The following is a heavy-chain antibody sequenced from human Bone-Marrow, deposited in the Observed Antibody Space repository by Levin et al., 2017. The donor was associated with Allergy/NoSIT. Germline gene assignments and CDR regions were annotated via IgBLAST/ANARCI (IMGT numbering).Heavy chain of an antibody. D-gene: IGHD6-13*01. CDR3: ARATSSWYPIDY. CDR2: ISSSSSSM. J-gene: IGHJ4*02. V-gene: IGHV3-48*03. Sequence: RAGGSLRLSCAASGFTLSSYEMNWVRQAPGKGLEWISYISSSSSSMYYVDSVKGRFTISRDNAKNSLYLQMHSLRAEDTAVYFCARATSSWYPIDYWGQGTLVTVSS. CDR1: GFTLSSYE.